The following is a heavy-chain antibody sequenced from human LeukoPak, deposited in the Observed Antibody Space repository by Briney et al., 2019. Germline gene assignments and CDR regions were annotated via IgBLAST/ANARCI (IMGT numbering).Heavy chain of an antibody. CDR1: GYSFTSHY. V-gene: IGHV1-46*01. CDR3: ARDNSVGDIAWWFDP. Sequence: ASVKVSCKASGYSFTSHYMHWVRQAPGQGLEWMGLINPSGSSTLYAQKFQGRVTMTRDMSTTTDYMELSGLRSEDTAVYYCARDNSVGDIAWWFDPWGQGTMASVSS. CDR2: INPSGSST. J-gene: IGHJ3*01. D-gene: IGHD3-16*02.